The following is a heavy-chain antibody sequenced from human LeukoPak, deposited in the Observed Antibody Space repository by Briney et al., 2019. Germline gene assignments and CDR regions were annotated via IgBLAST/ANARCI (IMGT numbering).Heavy chain of an antibody. Sequence: GGSLRLSCTASGFAFNTFAVNWVRQTPGKGLEWVSVIAGYGGGIFYADSVQGRFTTSRDNAKNSLYLQMNNLRVEDTAMYYCAGGTGFIIKDWGQGTLVTVSS. CDR3: AGGTGFIIKD. V-gene: IGHV3-23*01. D-gene: IGHD3-9*01. CDR1: GFAFNTFA. J-gene: IGHJ4*02. CDR2: IAGYGGGI.